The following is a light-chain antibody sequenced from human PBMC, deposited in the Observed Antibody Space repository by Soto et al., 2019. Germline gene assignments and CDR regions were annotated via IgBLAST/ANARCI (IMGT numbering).Light chain of an antibody. CDR2: WAS. CDR3: QQYYSTPLT. CDR1: QSVLFNSNNKSY. V-gene: IGKV4-1*01. J-gene: IGKJ4*01. Sequence: DIVMTQSPGSLALSLGERATINCKANQSVLFNSNNKSYLAWYQQKTGQPPKLLFYWASSRDSGVPDRFSGSGSGTDFTLTITSLQAEDVAVYYCQQYYSTPLTFGVGTKVEIK.